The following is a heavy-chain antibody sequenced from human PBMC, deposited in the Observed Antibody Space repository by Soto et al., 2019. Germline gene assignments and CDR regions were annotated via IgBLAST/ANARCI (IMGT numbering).Heavy chain of an antibody. J-gene: IGHJ4*02. Sequence: QVQLVQSGAEEKKPGASVKVSCKASGYSFSSYAIHWVRQAPGQGLEWMGWINAGNGNTKYSRKFQGRLTITSDTSASTAYMELNSLRSEATAVYYCASVDGTYWGQGTLVTVSS. CDR2: INAGNGNT. D-gene: IGHD5-12*01. CDR1: GYSFSSYA. CDR3: ASVDGTY. V-gene: IGHV1-3*05.